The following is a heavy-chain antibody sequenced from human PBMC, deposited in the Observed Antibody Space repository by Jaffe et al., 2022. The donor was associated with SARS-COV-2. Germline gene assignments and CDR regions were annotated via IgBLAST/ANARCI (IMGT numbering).Heavy chain of an antibody. J-gene: IGHJ3*02. Sequence: QLQLQESGPGLVKPSETLSLTCTVSGGSISSSSYYWGWIRQPPGKGLEWIGSIYYSGSTYYNPSLKSRVTISVDTSKNQFSLKLSSVTAADTAVYYCARLTRILGYYDGHAFDIWGQGTMVTVSS. D-gene: IGHD3-22*01. CDR1: GGSISSSSYY. V-gene: IGHV4-39*01. CDR2: IYYSGST. CDR3: ARLTRILGYYDGHAFDI.